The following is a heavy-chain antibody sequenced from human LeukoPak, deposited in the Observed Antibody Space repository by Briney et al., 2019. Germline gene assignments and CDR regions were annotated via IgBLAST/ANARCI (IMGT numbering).Heavy chain of an antibody. D-gene: IGHD3-10*01. CDR2: MNPNSGNT. J-gene: IGHJ2*01. Sequence: EASVKVSCKASGYTFTSYGISWVRQATGQGLEWMGWMNPNSGNTGYAQKFQGRVTITRNTSISTAYMELSSLRSEDTAVYYCARALSSGMGYWYFDLWGRSTLVTVSS. V-gene: IGHV1-8*03. CDR3: ARALSSGMGYWYFDL. CDR1: GYTFTSYG.